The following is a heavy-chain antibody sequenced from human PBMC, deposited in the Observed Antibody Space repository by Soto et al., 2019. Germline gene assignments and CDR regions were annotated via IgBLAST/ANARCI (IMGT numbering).Heavy chain of an antibody. Sequence: SETLSLTCAVYGGSFSGYYWSWIRQPPGKGLDWIGEINHSGSTNYNPSFKSRVTISVDTSKNQFSLKLSSVTAADTAVYYCARRAIVVVTDTKAYFDYWGQGILVTVSS. V-gene: IGHV4-34*01. CDR1: GGSFSGYY. J-gene: IGHJ4*02. D-gene: IGHD3-22*01. CDR2: INHSGST. CDR3: ARRAIVVVTDTKAYFDY.